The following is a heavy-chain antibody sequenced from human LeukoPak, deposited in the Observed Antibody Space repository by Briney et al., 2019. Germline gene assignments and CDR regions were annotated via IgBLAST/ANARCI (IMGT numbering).Heavy chain of an antibody. J-gene: IGHJ6*03. CDR2: ISPNTGDT. CDR1: GYTFTDYY. V-gene: IGHV1-2*02. D-gene: IGHD1-20*01. CDR3: ASPRYNWNYPDV. Sequence: GASVKVSCKAAGYTFTDYYLHWVRQAPGQGLEWMGWISPNTGDTNYAQKFQGRVTMTRDTSISTAYMELSSLRTDDTAVYDCASPRYNWNYPDVWGKGTRSPSP.